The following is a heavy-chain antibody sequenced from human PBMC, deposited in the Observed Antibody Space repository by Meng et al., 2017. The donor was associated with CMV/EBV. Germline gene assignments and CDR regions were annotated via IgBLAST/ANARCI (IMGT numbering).Heavy chain of an antibody. CDR1: GFTFSSYE. CDR3: ARSSILWWWTGDY. Sequence: GGSLRLSCAASGFTFSSYEMNWVRQAPGKGLEWVSVIYSGGSSTYYADSVKGRFTISRDNSKNTLYLQMNSLRAEDTAVYYCARSSILWWWTGDYWGQGTLVTVSS. D-gene: IGHD2-21*01. J-gene: IGHJ4*02. V-gene: IGHV3-NL1*01. CDR2: IYSGGSST.